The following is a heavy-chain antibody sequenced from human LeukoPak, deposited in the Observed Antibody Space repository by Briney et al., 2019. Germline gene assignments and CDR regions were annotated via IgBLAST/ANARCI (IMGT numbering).Heavy chain of an antibody. D-gene: IGHD6-6*01. CDR1: GGSFSGYY. J-gene: IGHJ3*02. CDR3: ARLSTAALKRAFEM. CDR2: INHSGST. Sequence: SETLSLTCAVYGGSFSGYYWSWIRQPPGKGLEWIGEINHSGSTNYNPSLRSRVTISVDTSKNQFSLKVSSVTAADTAVHYCARLSTAALKRAFEMWGQGTMVTVSS. V-gene: IGHV4-34*01.